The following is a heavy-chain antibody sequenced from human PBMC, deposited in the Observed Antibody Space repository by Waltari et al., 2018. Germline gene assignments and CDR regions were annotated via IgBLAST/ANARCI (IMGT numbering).Heavy chain of an antibody. CDR1: GGSISSSSYY. CDR2: IYYSGGT. CDR3: ARDGTYYYDSSGYYGLRAFDI. V-gene: IGHV4-39*07. J-gene: IGHJ3*02. Sequence: QLQLQESGPGLVKPSETLSLTCTVSGGSISSSSYYWGWIRQPPGKGLEWIGSIYYSGGTYYNPSLKSRVTISVDTSKNQFSLKLSSVTAADTAVYYCARDGTYYYDSSGYYGLRAFDIWGQGTMVTVSS. D-gene: IGHD3-22*01.